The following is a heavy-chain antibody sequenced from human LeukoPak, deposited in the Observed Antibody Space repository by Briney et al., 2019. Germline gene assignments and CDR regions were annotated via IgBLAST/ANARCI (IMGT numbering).Heavy chain of an antibody. CDR3: ARRLEAWWDQQDYYGMDV. V-gene: IGHV1-69*04. CDR1: GGTFSSYA. D-gene: IGHD2-15*01. Sequence: SVKVSCKASGGTFSSYAISWVRQAPGQGLEWMGRIIPILGIANYAQKFQGRVTITADKSTSTAYMELSSLRSEDTAVYYCARRLEAWWDQQDYYGMDVWGQGTTVTVSS. J-gene: IGHJ6*02. CDR2: IIPILGIA.